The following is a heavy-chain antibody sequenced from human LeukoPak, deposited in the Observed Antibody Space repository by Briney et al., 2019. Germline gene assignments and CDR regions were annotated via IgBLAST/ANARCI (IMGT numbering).Heavy chain of an antibody. CDR2: IKQDGSEK. V-gene: IGHV3-7*01. Sequence: GGSLRLSCAASGFTFSSYAMSWVRQAPGKGLEWVANIKQDGSEKYYVDSVKGRFTISRDNAKNSLYLQMNSLRAEDTAVYYCARIVGATWRYFDYWGQGTLVTVSS. CDR3: ARIVGATWRYFDY. CDR1: GFTFSSYA. D-gene: IGHD1-26*01. J-gene: IGHJ4*02.